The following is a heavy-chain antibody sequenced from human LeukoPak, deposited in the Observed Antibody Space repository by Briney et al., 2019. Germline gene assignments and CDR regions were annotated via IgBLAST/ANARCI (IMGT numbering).Heavy chain of an antibody. CDR3: ASFSGGSGSSSLYYFGY. J-gene: IGHJ4*02. V-gene: IGHV1-69*06. CDR1: GGTFSDYA. D-gene: IGHD3-10*01. Sequence: GASVKVSCKASGGTFSDYAITWVRQAPGQGLEWMGRIIPIFGTANYAQKFQGRVTITADKSTSTAYMELSSLRSEDTAVYYCASFSGGSGSSSLYYFGYWGQGTLVTVSS. CDR2: IIPIFGTA.